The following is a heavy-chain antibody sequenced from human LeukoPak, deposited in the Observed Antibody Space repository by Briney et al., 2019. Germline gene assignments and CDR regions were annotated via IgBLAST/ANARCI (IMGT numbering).Heavy chain of an antibody. J-gene: IGHJ4*02. CDR1: GYTFTGYY. CDR3: ARASGVGTAIFDY. Sequence: ASVKVSCKASGYTFTGYYMHWVRQAPGQGLEWMGWINPNSGGTNYAQKFQGRVTMTRDTSISTAYMELSRLRSDDTAVYYCARASGVGTAIFDYWGQGTLVTVSS. CDR2: INPNSGGT. D-gene: IGHD5-18*01. V-gene: IGHV1-2*02.